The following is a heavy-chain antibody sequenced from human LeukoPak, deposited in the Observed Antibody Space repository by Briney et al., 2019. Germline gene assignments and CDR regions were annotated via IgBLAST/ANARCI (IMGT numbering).Heavy chain of an antibody. V-gene: IGHV1-46*01. D-gene: IGHD5-24*01. CDR2: INPGGGST. J-gene: IGHJ3*02. CDR3: ARDLRPPVMATFADDAFDI. Sequence: GASVKVSCKASGYTFTSYYMHWVRQAPGQGLEWMGIINPGGGSTSYAQKFQGRVTMTRDTSTSTVYMELSSLRSEDTAVYYCARDLRPPVMATFADDAFDIWGQGTMVTVSS. CDR1: GYTFTSYY.